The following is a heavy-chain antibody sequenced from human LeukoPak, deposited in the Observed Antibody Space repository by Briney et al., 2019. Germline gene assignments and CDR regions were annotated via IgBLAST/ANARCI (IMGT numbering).Heavy chain of an antibody. CDR3: AKAASSSWPSYYYGMDV. D-gene: IGHD6-13*01. Sequence: GGSLRLSCAASGFTFSSYAMSWVRQAPGKGLEWVSAISGSGGSTYYADSVKGRFTISRDNSKNTLYLHMNSLRVEDTAVYYCAKAASSSWPSYYYGMDVWGQGTTVTVSS. CDR1: GFTFSSYA. J-gene: IGHJ6*02. CDR2: ISGSGGST. V-gene: IGHV3-23*01.